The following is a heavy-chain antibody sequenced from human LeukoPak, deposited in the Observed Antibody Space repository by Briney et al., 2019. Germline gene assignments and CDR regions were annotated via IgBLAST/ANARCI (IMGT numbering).Heavy chain of an antibody. D-gene: IGHD4-17*01. CDR1: GFTSRFLG. CDR3: GKDPNGDYVGAFDM. CDR2: TSGSGGSE. Sequence: GGSLRLSCTYSGFTSRFLGMSWIRQAPGKGLEWVSGTSGSGGSEYYADSVRGRFTISRDNSKNTLFLQVNSLRAEDTAVYYCGKDPNGDYVGAFDMWGQGTMVTVSP. J-gene: IGHJ3*02. V-gene: IGHV3-23*01.